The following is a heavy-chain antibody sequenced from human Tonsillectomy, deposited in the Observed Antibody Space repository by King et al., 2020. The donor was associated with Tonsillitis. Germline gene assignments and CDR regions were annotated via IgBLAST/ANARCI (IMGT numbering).Heavy chain of an antibody. CDR3: ARVEYDSSGYFPFDY. V-gene: IGHV1-18*04. Sequence: VQLVESGAEVKKPGASVKVSCKASGYTFATFGITWVRQAPGQGLEWLGWISAFNGNTNYAQKLQGRVTTTTDTSTSTAYMELRSLRSDDTAVYYCARVEYDSSGYFPFDYWGQGTLVTVSS. CDR2: ISAFNGNT. J-gene: IGHJ4*02. CDR1: GYTFATFG. D-gene: IGHD3-22*01.